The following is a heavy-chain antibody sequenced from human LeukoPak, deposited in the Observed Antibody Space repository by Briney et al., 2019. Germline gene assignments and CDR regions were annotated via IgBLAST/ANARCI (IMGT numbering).Heavy chain of an antibody. J-gene: IGHJ4*02. V-gene: IGHV4-59*01. D-gene: IGHD1-26*01. CDR2: IYYSGST. CDR1: GGSISSYY. Sequence: SETLSLTCTVSGGSISSYYWSWIRQPPGKGLEWIGYIYYSGSTNYNPSLKSRVTISVDTSKNQFSLKLSSVTAADTAVYYCARVRVGAMERYYFDYWGQGTLVTVSS. CDR3: ARVRVGAMERYYFDY.